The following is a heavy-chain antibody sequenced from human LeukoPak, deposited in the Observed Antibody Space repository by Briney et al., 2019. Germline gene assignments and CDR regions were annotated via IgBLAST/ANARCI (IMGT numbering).Heavy chain of an antibody. CDR3: ARDQAGVGYDFWSGYYSWFDP. CDR1: GYTFTSYG. J-gene: IGHJ5*02. D-gene: IGHD3-3*01. CDR2: ISAYNGNT. V-gene: IGHV1-18*01. Sequence: ASVKVSCKASGYTFTSYGISWVRQAPGQGLAWMGWISAYNGNTNYAQKLQGRVTMTTDTSTSTAYMELRSLRSDDTAVYYCARDQAGVGYDFWSGYYSWFDPWGQGTLVTVSS.